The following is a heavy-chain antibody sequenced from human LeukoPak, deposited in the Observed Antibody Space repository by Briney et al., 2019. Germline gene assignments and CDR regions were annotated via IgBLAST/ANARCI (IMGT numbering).Heavy chain of an antibody. CDR1: GFTFSSYA. Sequence: GGSLRLSCAASGFTFSSYAMSWVRQAPGKGLEWVSAISGGGGSTYYADSVKGRFTISRDNSKNTLYLQMNRLSAEDTAVYYCASRCSGGSCYSRYFDYWGQGTLVTVSS. J-gene: IGHJ4*02. CDR3: ASRCSGGSCYSRYFDY. CDR2: ISGGGGST. D-gene: IGHD2-15*01. V-gene: IGHV3-23*01.